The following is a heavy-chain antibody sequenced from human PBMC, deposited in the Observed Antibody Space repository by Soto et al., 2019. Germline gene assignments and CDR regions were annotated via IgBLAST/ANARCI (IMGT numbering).Heavy chain of an antibody. CDR1: GFSFSNHG. V-gene: IGHV3-30*18. CDR2: ISYDGNVK. Sequence: GGSLRLSCAASGFSFSNHGMQWVRQAPGKGLEWVAVISYDGNVKYYTDSVKGRFTISRDNSQSTLFLQMDSLRPEDAAVYYCAKDLKVSGGFHGSLNYYYGMDVWGQGTTVTSP. CDR3: AKDLKVSGGFHGSLNYYYGMDV. J-gene: IGHJ6*02. D-gene: IGHD3-10*01.